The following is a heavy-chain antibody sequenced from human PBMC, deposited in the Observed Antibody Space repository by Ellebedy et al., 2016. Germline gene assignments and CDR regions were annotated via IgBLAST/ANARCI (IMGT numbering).Heavy chain of an antibody. Sequence: GGSLRLXXAASGFTFSSYSMNWVRQAPGKGLEWVSYISSSSSTIYYADSVKGRFTISRDNAKNSLYLQMNSLRAEDTAVYYCAREPLYGNFDYWGQGTLVTVSS. V-gene: IGHV3-48*04. CDR3: AREPLYGNFDY. J-gene: IGHJ4*02. CDR2: ISSSSSTI. CDR1: GFTFSSYS. D-gene: IGHD4-17*01.